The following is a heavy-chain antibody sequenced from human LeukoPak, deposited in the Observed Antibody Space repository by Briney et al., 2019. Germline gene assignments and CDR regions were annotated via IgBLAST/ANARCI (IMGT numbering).Heavy chain of an antibody. CDR2: IYPDDSDT. CDR3: ARHIGLTTRYLDY. V-gene: IGHV5-51*01. D-gene: IGHD4/OR15-4a*01. CDR1: GYKFTNYW. Sequence: GESLKISCKGSGYKFTNYWIAWVRQVPGKGLEWMGMIYPDDSDTRYSPSFQGHVTISADKSITTAYLQWSSLKASDTAMYYCARHIGLTTRYLDYWGQGTLVTVSS. J-gene: IGHJ4*02.